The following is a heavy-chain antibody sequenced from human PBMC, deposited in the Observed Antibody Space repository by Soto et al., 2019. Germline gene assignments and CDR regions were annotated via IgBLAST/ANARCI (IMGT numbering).Heavy chain of an antibody. Sequence: GGSLRLSCAASGFTFSSYGMHWVRQAPGKGLEWVAVISYDGSNKYYADSVKGRFTISRDNSKNTLYMKMNSLRDEDTAVYYSAKEQEATSNYYDSSGKKDYWGQGTMVTVSS. CDR3: AKEQEATSNYYDSSGKKDY. CDR2: ISYDGSNK. CDR1: GFTFSSYG. J-gene: IGHJ4*02. D-gene: IGHD3-22*01. V-gene: IGHV3-30*18.